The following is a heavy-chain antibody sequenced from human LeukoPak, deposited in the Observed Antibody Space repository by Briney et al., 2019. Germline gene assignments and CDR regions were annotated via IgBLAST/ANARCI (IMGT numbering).Heavy chain of an antibody. J-gene: IGHJ6*02. CDR2: IGRTTTYI. V-gene: IGHV3-21*01. CDR3: ARPDYSSNPYGMDV. Sequence: GPPLRLSCAPSGSTFTTYTLSSVSHAPGKGREWVSSIGRTTTYIFYADSVQGRFTISRDNAKNSLYVQMNSLRAEDTAVYYCARPDYSSNPYGMDVWGQGTTVTVSS. D-gene: IGHD4-11*01. CDR1: GSTFTTYT.